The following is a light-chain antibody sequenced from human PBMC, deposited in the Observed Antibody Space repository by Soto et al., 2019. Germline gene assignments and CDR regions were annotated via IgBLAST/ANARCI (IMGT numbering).Light chain of an antibody. Sequence: QSVLTQPPSESGTPGQRVTISCSGSRPNIGSNTVNWYQQLPGTAPKFLIYSNNQRPSGVPKRFSGSKSGTSASLAISGLQSEDEADYYCATWDDSLNGHVVFGGGTQLTVL. V-gene: IGLV1-44*01. J-gene: IGLJ2*01. CDR3: ATWDDSLNGHVV. CDR1: RPNIGSNT. CDR2: SNN.